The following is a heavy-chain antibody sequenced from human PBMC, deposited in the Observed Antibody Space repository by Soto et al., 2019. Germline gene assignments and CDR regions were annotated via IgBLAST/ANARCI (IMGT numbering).Heavy chain of an antibody. CDR2: INGRSNYK. Sequence: EVQVVESGGGLVKPGGSLRLSCATSGFSFSTYNMNWVRQAPGKGLEWVSSINGRSNYKYYTDSVKGRFAISRDNPKNSLYLQMDSRRVEDTAGYYCVREDGLVGSNSAFDYWGQGTLVTVSS. CDR3: VREDGLVGSNSAFDY. D-gene: IGHD1-26*01. V-gene: IGHV3-21*02. CDR1: GFSFSTYN. J-gene: IGHJ4*02.